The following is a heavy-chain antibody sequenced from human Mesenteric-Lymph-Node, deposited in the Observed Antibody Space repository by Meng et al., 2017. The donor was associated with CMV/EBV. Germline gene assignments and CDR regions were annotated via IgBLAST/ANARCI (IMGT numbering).Heavy chain of an antibody. J-gene: IGHJ4*02. CDR2: IYAGDSDT. CDR3: ARVEDYYDSGGYYYPNFGY. V-gene: IGHV5-51*01. Sequence: FTNYWIAWVRQMPGKGLEWIGIIYAGDSDTRYSPSFQGQVTISADKSISTAYLQWSSLKASDTGMYYCARVEDYYDSGGYYYPNFGYWGQGTLVTVSS. D-gene: IGHD3-22*01. CDR1: FTNYW.